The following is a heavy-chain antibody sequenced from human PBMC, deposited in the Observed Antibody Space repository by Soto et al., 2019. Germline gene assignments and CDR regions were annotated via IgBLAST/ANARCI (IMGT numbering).Heavy chain of an antibody. CDR2: ISSSGSHI. D-gene: IGHD6-19*01. J-gene: IGHJ4*02. CDR3: TRDESASSSSWHDY. V-gene: IGHV3-21*03. Sequence: EVQLVESGGGLVKPGGSLRLSCAASGFNIKTYSMNWIRQAPGKGLEWVSAISSSGSHIYYVDAVKGRFTISRDNANNAVFLQMNSLRAEDTGVYYCTRDESASSSSWHDYWGQGTLVTVSS. CDR1: GFNIKTYS.